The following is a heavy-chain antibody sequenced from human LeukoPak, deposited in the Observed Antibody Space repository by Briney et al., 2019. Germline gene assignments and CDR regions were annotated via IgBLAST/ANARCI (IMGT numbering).Heavy chain of an antibody. CDR2: INPNSGGT. CDR1: GYTFTGYY. D-gene: IGHD2-2*01. Sequence: ASVKVSCKASGYTFTGYYMHWVRQAPGQGLEWMGWINPNSGGTNYAQKFQGRVTMTRDTSISTAYMELSRLRSDDTAVYYCARGDYCSSTSCYGSDYYYYGMDVWGQGTTVTASS. J-gene: IGHJ6*02. V-gene: IGHV1-2*02. CDR3: ARGDYCSSTSCYGSDYYYYGMDV.